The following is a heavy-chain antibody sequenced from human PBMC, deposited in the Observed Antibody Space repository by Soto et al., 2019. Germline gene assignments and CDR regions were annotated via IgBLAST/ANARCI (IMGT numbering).Heavy chain of an antibody. D-gene: IGHD6-19*01. V-gene: IGHV5-51*01. Sequence: PGESLKVSCKGSGYSCTNYWSGWVRQMPGKGLEWMGIIYPGGSDTRYSPTFQGQVTISADKSISTAYLQWSSLKASDTAMYYCARQDSSGYYYYGIDVWGQGPTVTVSS. J-gene: IGHJ6*02. CDR3: ARQDSSGYYYYGIDV. CDR2: IYPGGSDT. CDR1: GYSCTNYW.